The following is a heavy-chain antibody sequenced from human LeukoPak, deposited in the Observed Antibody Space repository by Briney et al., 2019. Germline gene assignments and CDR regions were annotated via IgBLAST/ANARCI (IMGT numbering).Heavy chain of an antibody. Sequence: GGSLRLSCAASGFTFSSYAMHWVRQAPGKGLEWVAVISYDGSNKYYADSVKGRFTISRDNSKNTLYLQMNSLRAEDTAVYYCAREDYTRRWDYLDYWGQGTLVTVSS. J-gene: IGHJ4*02. CDR2: ISYDGSNK. CDR3: AREDYTRRWDYLDY. V-gene: IGHV3-30-3*01. D-gene: IGHD4-4*01. CDR1: GFTFSSYA.